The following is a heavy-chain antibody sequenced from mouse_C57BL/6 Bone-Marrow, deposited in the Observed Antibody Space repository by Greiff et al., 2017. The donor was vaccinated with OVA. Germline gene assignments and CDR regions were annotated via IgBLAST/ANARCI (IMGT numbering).Heavy chain of an antibody. CDR1: GYTFTSYW. CDR3: ARSSNYEGDYAMDY. V-gene: IGHV1-50*01. CDR2: IDPSDSYT. J-gene: IGHJ4*01. D-gene: IGHD2-5*01. Sequence: VQLQQPGAELVKPGASVKLSCKASGYTFTSYWMQWVKQRPGQGLEWIGEIDPSDSYTNYNQKFKGKATLTVDKSSSTAYMQLSSLTSEDSAVYYCARSSNYEGDYAMDYWGQGTSVTVSS.